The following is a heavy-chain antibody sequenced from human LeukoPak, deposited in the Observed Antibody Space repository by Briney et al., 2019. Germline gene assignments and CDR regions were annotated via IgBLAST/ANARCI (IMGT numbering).Heavy chain of an antibody. CDR1: GDSISSGSYY. CDR3: ARGGSSYYGSFLYYYYMDV. V-gene: IGHV4-61*02. D-gene: IGHD3-10*01. Sequence: SQTLSLTCTVSGDSISSGSYYWSWIRQPAGTGLEWIGRIYTSGSTNYNPSLKSRVTISVDTSKNQFSLKLSSVTAADTAVYYCARGGSSYYGSFLYYYYMDVWGKGTMVTISS. J-gene: IGHJ6*03. CDR2: IYTSGST.